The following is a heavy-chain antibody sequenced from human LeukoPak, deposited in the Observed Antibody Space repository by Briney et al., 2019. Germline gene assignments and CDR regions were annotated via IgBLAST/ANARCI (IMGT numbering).Heavy chain of an antibody. CDR1: GYTFTGYY. D-gene: IGHD6-13*01. V-gene: IGHV1-2*02. CDR2: INANSGGT. CDR3: ARVGSPGIATWVY. J-gene: IGHJ4*02. Sequence: ASVKVSCKASGYTFTGYYLHWVRLAPGQGREGMGWINANSGGTDYPQKFQGRVTMTRDTSINTAYMELSRLRSDDTAVYYCARVGSPGIATWVYWGQGTLVTVSS.